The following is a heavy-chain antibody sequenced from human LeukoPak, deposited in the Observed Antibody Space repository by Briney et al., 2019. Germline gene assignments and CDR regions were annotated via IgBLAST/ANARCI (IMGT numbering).Heavy chain of an antibody. D-gene: IGHD3-9*01. V-gene: IGHV3-21*01. Sequence: GGTLRLSCAASGFTFSSYSMNWVRQAPGKGLEWVSSISGSSSYIYYADSVKGRFTISRDNAKNSLYLQMNSLRAEDTAVYYCARGRTYYDILNDAFDIWGQGTMVTVSS. CDR3: ARGRTYYDILNDAFDI. CDR1: GFTFSSYS. CDR2: ISGSSSYI. J-gene: IGHJ3*02.